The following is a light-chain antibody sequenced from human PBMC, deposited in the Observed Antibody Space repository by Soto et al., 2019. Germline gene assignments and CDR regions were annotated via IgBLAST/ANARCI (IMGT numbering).Light chain of an antibody. CDR2: DVN. CDR3: SSYTNSSTSYV. V-gene: IGLV2-14*01. CDR1: SSDVGGYNY. Sequence: QLVLTQPASVSGSPGQSITISCTGTSSDVGGYNYVSWFQQHPGKAPKLIIYDVNNRPSGVSNRFSGSKSGNTASLTISGLQAEDEADYYCSSYTNSSTSYVFGTGTKLTVL. J-gene: IGLJ1*01.